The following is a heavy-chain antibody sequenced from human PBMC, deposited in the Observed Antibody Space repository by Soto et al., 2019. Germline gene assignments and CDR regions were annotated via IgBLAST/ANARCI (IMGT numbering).Heavy chain of an antibody. J-gene: IGHJ6*02. D-gene: IGHD5-18*01. CDR3: ARLGGYRNPDLHYYGMDV. V-gene: IGHV5-51*01. CDR2: IYPGDSDT. CDR1: GYSFTSYW. Sequence: GESLKISCKGSGYSFTSYWIGWVRQMPGKGLEWMGIIYPGDSDTRYSPSFQGQVTISADKSISTAYLQWSSLKASDTAMYYCARLGGYRNPDLHYYGMDVGGQGTTVTVSS.